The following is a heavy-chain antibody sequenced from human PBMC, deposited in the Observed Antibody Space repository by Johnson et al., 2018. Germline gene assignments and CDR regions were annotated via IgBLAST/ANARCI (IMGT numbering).Heavy chain of an antibody. Sequence: QVQLVESGAEVKKPGASVKVSCKASGYTISSHWMHWVRQAPGQGLQWMAVINPTGDYTVYAEKFQGRLTVTRDTSTSTVYMELSSLRFDDTAVYFCARGWGVSGRYSPCFQDWGQGTTVIISS. CDR1: GYTISSHW. CDR3: ARGWGVSGRYSPCFQD. D-gene: IGHD1-26*01. CDR2: INPTGDYT. V-gene: IGHV1-46*01. J-gene: IGHJ6*02.